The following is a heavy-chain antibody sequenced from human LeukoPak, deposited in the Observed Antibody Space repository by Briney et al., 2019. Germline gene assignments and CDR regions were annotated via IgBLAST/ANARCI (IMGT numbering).Heavy chain of an antibody. CDR2: INPNSGGT. D-gene: IGHD1-7*01. CDR3: ARRWITGTMFDP. J-gene: IGHJ5*02. V-gene: IGHV1-2*02. Sequence: ASMKVSCKASGYTFTGYYMHWVRQAPGQGLEWMGWINPNSGGTNYAQKFQGRVTMTRDTSISTAYMELSRLRSDDTAVYYCARRWITGTMFDPWGQGTLVTVSS. CDR1: GYTFTGYY.